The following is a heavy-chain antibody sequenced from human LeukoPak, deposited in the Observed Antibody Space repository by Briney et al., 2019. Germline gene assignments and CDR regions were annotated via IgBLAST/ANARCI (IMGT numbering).Heavy chain of an antibody. V-gene: IGHV3-49*04. CDR2: IRSKAYGGTT. CDR1: GFTFGDYA. Sequence: GGSLRLSCTASGFTFGDYAMSWVRQAPGKGLEWVGFIRSKAYGGTTEYAASVKGRFTISRDDSKSIAYLQMNGLRAEDTAVYYCAKGGGSSYGRYCFDDWGQGTLVTVSS. CDR3: AKGGGSSYGRYCFDD. J-gene: IGHJ4*02. D-gene: IGHD5-18*01.